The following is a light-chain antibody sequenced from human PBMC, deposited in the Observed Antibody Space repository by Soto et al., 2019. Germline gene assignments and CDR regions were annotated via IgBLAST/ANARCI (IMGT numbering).Light chain of an antibody. J-gene: IGLJ1*01. CDR1: SSDVGGYNY. CDR3: SSYTSSSTLV. CDR2: EVS. Sequence: QAARTQPASVSGSPGQSIAISCTGTSSDVGGYNYVSWYQQHPGKAPKLMIFEVSNRPSGVSNRLSGSKSGNTASLTISGLQAEDEADYYCSSYTSSSTLVFGTGTKVTVL. V-gene: IGLV2-14*01.